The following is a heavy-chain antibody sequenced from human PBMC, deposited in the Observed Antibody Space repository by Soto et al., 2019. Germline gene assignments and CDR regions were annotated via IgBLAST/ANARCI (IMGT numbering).Heavy chain of an antibody. Sequence: GESLKISCKGSGYSFTSYWIGWVRQMPGKGLEWMGIIYPGDSDTRYSPSFQGQVTISADKSISTAYLQWSSLKASDTAMYYCARHPDYYDISGYYFYYYYGMDVWGQGTTVTVSS. D-gene: IGHD3-22*01. V-gene: IGHV5-51*01. CDR1: GYSFTSYW. CDR3: ARHPDYYDISGYYFYYYYGMDV. J-gene: IGHJ6*02. CDR2: IYPGDSDT.